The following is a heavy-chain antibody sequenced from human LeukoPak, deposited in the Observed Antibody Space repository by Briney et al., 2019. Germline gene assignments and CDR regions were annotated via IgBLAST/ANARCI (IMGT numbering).Heavy chain of an antibody. J-gene: IGHJ4*02. CDR3: ARDQVEMATITNFDY. CDR2: INPNSGGT. CDR1: GYTFTGYY. D-gene: IGHD5-24*01. Sequence: GASVKVSCKASGYTFTGYYMHWVRQAPGQGLEWMGRINPNSGGTNYAQKFQGRVTMTRDTPISTAYMELSRLRSDDTAVYYCARDQVEMATITNFDYWGQGTLVTVSS. V-gene: IGHV1-2*06.